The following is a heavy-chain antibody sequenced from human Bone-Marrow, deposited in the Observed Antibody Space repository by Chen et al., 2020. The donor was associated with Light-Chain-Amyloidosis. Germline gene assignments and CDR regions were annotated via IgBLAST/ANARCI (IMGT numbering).Heavy chain of an antibody. CDR1: GASIGSYY. D-gene: IGHD6-19*01. J-gene: IGHJ4*02. V-gene: IGHV4-59*01. CDR2: LYHSGGI. CDR3: ARLRGYNSAWVDY. Sequence: GLVKPSETLSLTCTVSGASIGSYYWSWIRQSPGKGLEWIGYLYHSGGINYNPSFTSRVTLSIDTSKNQFSLKLSSVTAADTAIYYCARLRGYNSAWVDYWGQGTLVTVSS.